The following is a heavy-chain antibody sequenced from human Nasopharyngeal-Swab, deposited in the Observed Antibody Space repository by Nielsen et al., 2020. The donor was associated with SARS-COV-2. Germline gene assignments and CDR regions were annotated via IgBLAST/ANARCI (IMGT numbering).Heavy chain of an antibody. J-gene: IGHJ4*02. CDR3: ARGPQGGSRRPYYFDY. D-gene: IGHD1-26*01. Sequence: WILQPPGKGLEWIGEISHSGSTNYNPPLKSRVTISVDTSKNQFSLKLSSVTAADTAVYYCARGPQGGSRRPYYFDYWGQGTLVTVSS. V-gene: IGHV4-34*01. CDR2: ISHSGST.